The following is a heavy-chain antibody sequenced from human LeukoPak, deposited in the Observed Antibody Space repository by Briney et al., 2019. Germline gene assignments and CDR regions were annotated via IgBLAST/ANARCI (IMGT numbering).Heavy chain of an antibody. D-gene: IGHD3-10*01. CDR3: ARDRAYYYGSGNYGMDV. J-gene: IGHJ6*02. CDR1: GYTFTSYY. CDR2: ISAHNGNT. V-gene: IGHV1-18*04. Sequence: ASVKVSCKASGYTFTSYYMHWVRQAPGQGLEWMGWISAHNGNTDYAQKLQGRVTMTTDTSTSTAYMELRSLTSDDTAVYYCARDRAYYYGSGNYGMDVWGQGTTVTVSS.